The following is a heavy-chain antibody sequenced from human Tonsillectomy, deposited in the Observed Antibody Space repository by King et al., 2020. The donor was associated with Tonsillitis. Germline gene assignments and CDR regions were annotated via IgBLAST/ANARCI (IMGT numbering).Heavy chain of an antibody. Sequence: EVQPVESGGGLVQPGGSLRLSCAASGFTFSSYGMSWVRQAPGKGLEWVSTISGSGGSTYYADPVKGRFTISRDNSKNTLFLQMNSLRAEDTAVYYCAKDLVMGATFYWGQGTLVTVSS. CDR2: ISGSGGST. CDR1: GFTFSSYG. D-gene: IGHD1-26*01. CDR3: AKDLVMGATFY. V-gene: IGHV3-23*04. J-gene: IGHJ4*02.